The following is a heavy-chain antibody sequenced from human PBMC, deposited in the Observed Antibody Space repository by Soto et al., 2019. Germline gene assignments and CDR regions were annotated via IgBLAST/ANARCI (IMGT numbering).Heavy chain of an antibody. Sequence: AETLSVTCGFSVGTVASSHWWSWVRQSPGRGLEWIGNVYHTGDTNFNPSLQSRVTFSVDRSNNQFSLRLTSVTAADTAVYFCAREIVTAGGNNYFDPWGPGTMVTVSS. CDR2: VYHTGDT. CDR3: AREIVTAGGNNYFDP. J-gene: IGHJ5*02. D-gene: IGHD2-21*02. V-gene: IGHV4-4*01. CDR1: VGTVASSHW.